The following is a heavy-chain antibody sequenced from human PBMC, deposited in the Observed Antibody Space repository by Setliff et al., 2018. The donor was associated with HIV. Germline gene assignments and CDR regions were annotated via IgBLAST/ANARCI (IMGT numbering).Heavy chain of an antibody. D-gene: IGHD3-10*01. V-gene: IGHV1-18*01. CDR3: ASGRGIYGSGALEAYDI. CDR1: GYTFTSYG. Sequence: ASVKVSCKASGYTFTSYGISWVRQAPGQGLGWMGWISAYDSNTNYEHRLQGRVTMTTDTSTSTAYMELRGLRSDDTAVYFCASGRGIYGSGALEAYDIWGQGTMVTVSS. J-gene: IGHJ3*02. CDR2: ISAYDSNT.